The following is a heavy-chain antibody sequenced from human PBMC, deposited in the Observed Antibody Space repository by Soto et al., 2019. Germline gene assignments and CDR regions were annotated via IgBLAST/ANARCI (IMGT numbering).Heavy chain of an antibody. V-gene: IGHV3-13*01. Sequence: GGSLRLSCAASGFTFSSYDMHWVRQATGKGLEWVSAIGTAGDTYYPGSVKGRFTISRENAKNSLYLQMNSLRAGDTAVYYCARDGHGGKRALDIWGQGTMVTVSS. CDR2: IGTAGDT. CDR1: GFTFSSYD. CDR3: ARDGHGGKRALDI. D-gene: IGHD2-15*01. J-gene: IGHJ3*02.